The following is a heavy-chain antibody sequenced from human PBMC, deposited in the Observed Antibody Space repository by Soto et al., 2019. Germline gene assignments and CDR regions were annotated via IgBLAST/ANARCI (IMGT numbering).Heavy chain of an antibody. Sequence: ASVKVSWKASGGTFSSYSISWVRQAPGQGLEWMGGIIPIFGTANYAQKFQGRVTITADKSTSTAYMELSSLRSEDTAVYYCAKQNHGFDPWGQGTLVTVSS. CDR2: IIPIFGTA. CDR3: AKQNHGFDP. CDR1: GGTFSSYS. V-gene: IGHV1-69*06. J-gene: IGHJ5*02.